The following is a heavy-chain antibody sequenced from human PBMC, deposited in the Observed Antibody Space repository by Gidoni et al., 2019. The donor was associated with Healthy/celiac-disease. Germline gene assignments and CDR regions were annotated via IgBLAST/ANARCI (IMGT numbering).Heavy chain of an antibody. J-gene: IGHJ3*02. CDR2: INPNSGGT. CDR3: ARDQAGAFDI. CDR1: GYTFTGYY. V-gene: IGHV1-2*02. Sequence: QVQLVQSGAEVKKPGASVKVSCQASGYTFTGYYMHGVRQAPGKGLEWMGWINPNSGGTNYAQKLQGRVTMTRDTSISTAYMELSRLRSDDTAVYYCARDQAGAFDIWGQGTMVTVSS.